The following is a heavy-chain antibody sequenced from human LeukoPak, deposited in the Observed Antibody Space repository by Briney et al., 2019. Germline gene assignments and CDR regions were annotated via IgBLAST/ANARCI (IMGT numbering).Heavy chain of an antibody. D-gene: IGHD3-22*01. CDR1: GGSISSGGYY. J-gene: IGHJ4*02. CDR3: AIASRTYYYDSSGYFREYYFDY. V-gene: IGHV4-31*03. CDR2: IYYSGST. Sequence: SETLSLTCTVSGGSISSGGYYWSWHRQHPGKGLEGIVYIYYSGSTYYNPSLKGRVTISVDTSKNQFSLKLSSVTAADTAVYYCAIASRTYYYDSSGYFREYYFDYWGQGTLVTVSS.